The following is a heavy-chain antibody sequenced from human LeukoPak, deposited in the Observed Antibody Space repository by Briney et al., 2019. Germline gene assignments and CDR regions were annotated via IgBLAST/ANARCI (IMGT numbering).Heavy chain of an antibody. CDR2: ISGSGGST. CDR3: AKTLRYCSGGSCYGGYFDY. V-gene: IGHV3-23*01. Sequence: PGGSLRLSCAASGFTFSDYYMSWVRQAPGKGLEWVSAISGSGGSTYYADSVKGRFTISRDNSKNTLYVQMNSLRAEDTAVYYCAKTLRYCSGGSCYGGYFDYWGQGTLVTVSS. J-gene: IGHJ4*02. CDR1: GFTFSDYY. D-gene: IGHD2-15*01.